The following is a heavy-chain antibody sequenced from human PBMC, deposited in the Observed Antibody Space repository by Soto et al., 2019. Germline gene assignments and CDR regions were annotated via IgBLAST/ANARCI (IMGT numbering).Heavy chain of an antibody. Sequence: EVQLVESGGGLVNPGRSLRLSCVASGFNFDDHVMNWVRQVPGKGLEWVGHINWNGYSIGYGGSVRGRFTISRDNDQNTLYLQMNSLRPEDTAVYYCARSWSGSTSGRVDVWGQGTTVTVSS. CDR2: INWNGYSI. J-gene: IGHJ6*02. V-gene: IGHV3-9*01. D-gene: IGHD3-3*01. CDR1: GFNFDDHV. CDR3: ARSWSGSTSGRVDV.